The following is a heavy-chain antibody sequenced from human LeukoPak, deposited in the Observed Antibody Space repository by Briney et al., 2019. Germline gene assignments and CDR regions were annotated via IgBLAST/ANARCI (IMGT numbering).Heavy chain of an antibody. CDR1: GFTVSSNY. Sequence: PGGSLRLSCAAPGFTVSSNYMSWVRQAPGKGLEWVSVIYSGGSTYYADSVKGRFTISRDNSKNTLYLQMNSLRAEDTAVYYCARDIYSYGPGIGYWGQGTLVTVSS. CDR2: IYSGGST. CDR3: ARDIYSYGPGIGY. V-gene: IGHV3-53*01. D-gene: IGHD5-18*01. J-gene: IGHJ4*02.